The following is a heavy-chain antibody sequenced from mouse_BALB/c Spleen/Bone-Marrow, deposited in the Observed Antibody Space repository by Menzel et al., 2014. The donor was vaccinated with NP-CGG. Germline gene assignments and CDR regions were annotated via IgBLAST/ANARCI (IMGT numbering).Heavy chain of an antibody. V-gene: IGHV1-7*01. J-gene: IGHJ3*01. CDR1: GYTFTSYW. CDR2: INPSTGYT. D-gene: IGHD3-1*01. Sequence: VKLQESGAELAKPGASVQMSCKASGYTFTSYWMHWVKQRPGQGLEWIGYINPSTGYTEYNQKFKDKATLTADKSSSTAYMQLSSLTSEDSAVYSCARWGHLGLRKAWFAYWGQGSLVTVSA. CDR3: ARWGHLGLRKAWFAY.